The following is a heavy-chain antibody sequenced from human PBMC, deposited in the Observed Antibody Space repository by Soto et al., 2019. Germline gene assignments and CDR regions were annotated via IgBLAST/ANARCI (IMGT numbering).Heavy chain of an antibody. Sequence: PSETLSLTCTVSGDSISSYYWSWIRQPPGKGLEWIGYIYYSGSTNYNPSLKSRVTISVDTSKNQFSLKLTSVTAADTAVYYCAGRQYLASFDSWSQGTLVTVSS. V-gene: IGHV4-59*12. D-gene: IGHD2-2*01. CDR3: AGRQYLASFDS. CDR2: IYYSGST. J-gene: IGHJ4*02. CDR1: GDSISSYY.